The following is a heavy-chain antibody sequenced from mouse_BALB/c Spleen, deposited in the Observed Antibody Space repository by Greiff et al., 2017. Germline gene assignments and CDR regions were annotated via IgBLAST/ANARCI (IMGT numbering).Heavy chain of an antibody. V-gene: IGHV5-6-4*01. CDR3: TRETARATYFDY. Sequence: EVQGVESGGGLVKPGGSLKLSCAASGFTFSSYTMSWVRQTPEKRLEWVATISSGGSYTYYPDSVKGRFTISRDNAKNTLYLQMSSLKSEDTAMYYCTRETARATYFDYWGQGTTLTVSS. CDR2: ISSGGSYT. J-gene: IGHJ2*01. CDR1: GFTFSSYT. D-gene: IGHD3-2*01.